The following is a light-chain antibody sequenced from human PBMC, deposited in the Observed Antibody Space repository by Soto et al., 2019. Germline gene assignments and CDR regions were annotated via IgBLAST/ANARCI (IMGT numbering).Light chain of an antibody. CDR1: QSLTNTY. Sequence: EIVLTQSPGTLFLSPGERATHACRASQSLTNTYLAWYQQKPGQAPRLLIYGASSRATGIPDRFSGSGSGTDFTLTISRLEPEDFAVYYRHHYATSPWTFGHGTKVEVK. CDR2: GAS. J-gene: IGKJ1*01. CDR3: HHYATSPWT. V-gene: IGKV3-20*01.